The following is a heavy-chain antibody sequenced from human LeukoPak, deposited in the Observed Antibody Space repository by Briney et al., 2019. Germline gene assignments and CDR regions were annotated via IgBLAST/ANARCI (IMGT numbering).Heavy chain of an antibody. J-gene: IGHJ5*02. CDR2: IRYDGSNK. D-gene: IGHD3-9*01. CDR1: GFTFSSYG. V-gene: IGHV3-30*02. Sequence: GGSLRLSCAASGFTFSSYGMHWVRQAPGKGLEWVAFIRYDGSNKYYADSVKGRFTISRDNSKNTLYLQMNSLRAEDTAVYYCAREFRNGILTGYYRWSWFDPWGQGTLVTVSS. CDR3: AREFRNGILTGYYRWSWFDP.